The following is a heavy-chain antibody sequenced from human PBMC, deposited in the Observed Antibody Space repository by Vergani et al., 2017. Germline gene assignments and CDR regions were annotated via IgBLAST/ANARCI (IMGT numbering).Heavy chain of an antibody. CDR3: ARMGGYXEGDAFRIGYFDS. CDR2: MNPNSGNT. J-gene: IGHJ4*02. CDR1: GYTFTSYD. Sequence: QVQLVQSGAEVKKPGASVKVSCKASGYTFTSYDINWVRQATGQGLEWMGWMNPNSGNTGYAQKFQGRVTITRNTSISTAYMELSSLRSEDTAMYYCARMGGYXEGDAFRIGYFDSWGPGILVTVSS. D-gene: IGHD2-2*01. V-gene: IGHV1-8*03.